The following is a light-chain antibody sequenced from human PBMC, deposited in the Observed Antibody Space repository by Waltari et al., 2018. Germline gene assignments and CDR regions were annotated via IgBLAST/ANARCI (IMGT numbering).Light chain of an antibody. CDR1: QSIGSN. Sequence: EMVMTQSPASLSVSPGDRVTLSCRASQSIGSNLAWYQKRPGQAPRLLIYGASTRATGIPDRFTGSASGTEFTLTISSLQSEDSAVYYCQQYNNWPPGCTFGQGTKLEIK. CDR2: GAS. CDR3: QQYNNWPPGCT. V-gene: IGKV3-15*01. J-gene: IGKJ2*02.